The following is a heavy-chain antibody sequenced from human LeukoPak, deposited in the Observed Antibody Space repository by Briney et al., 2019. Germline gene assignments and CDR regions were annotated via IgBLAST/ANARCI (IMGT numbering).Heavy chain of an antibody. CDR2: ISAYNGNT. Sequence: GASVKVSCKASGYTFTSYGNSWVRQAPGQGLEGMGWISAYNGNTNYAQKLQGRVTMTTDTSTSTAYMELRSLRSDDTAVYYCARDKDLGYCSSISCPIDYWGQGTLVTVSS. D-gene: IGHD2-2*01. J-gene: IGHJ4*02. CDR3: ARDKDLGYCSSISCPIDY. CDR1: GYTFTSYG. V-gene: IGHV1-18*01.